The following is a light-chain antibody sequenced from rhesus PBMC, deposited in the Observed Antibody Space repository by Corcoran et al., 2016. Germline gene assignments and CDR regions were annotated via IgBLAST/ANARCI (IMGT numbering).Light chain of an antibody. CDR1: ERVGSY. V-gene: IGKV3-40*03. J-gene: IGKJ4*01. CDR2: SAY. CDR3: QQYNDLLT. Sequence: EIVMTQSPATLSLSPGETATLSCRASERVGSYLAWYQQKPGQAPKLLVHSAYFRATGIPDRFRGRGSRTEFTLTSSSLEPEDVGVYHCQQYNDLLTFGGGTKVELK.